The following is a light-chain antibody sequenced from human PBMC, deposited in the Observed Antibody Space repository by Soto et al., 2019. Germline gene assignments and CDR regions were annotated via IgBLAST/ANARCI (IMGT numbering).Light chain of an antibody. CDR2: EVS. J-gene: IGLJ2*01. V-gene: IGLV2-14*01. CDR1: SSDVGAYNY. Sequence: QSVLTQPASVSGSPGQSITISCTGTSSDVGAYNYVSWYQQHPGKAPKLMIYEVSNRPSGVSNRVSGSKSGNTASLTISGLQAEDEADYYCSSYTISSTLVFGGGTKLTVL. CDR3: SSYTISSTLV.